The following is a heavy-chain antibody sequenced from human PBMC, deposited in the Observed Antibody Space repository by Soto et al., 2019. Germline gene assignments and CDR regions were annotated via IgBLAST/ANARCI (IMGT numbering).Heavy chain of an antibody. Sequence: QVQLQESGPGLVKPSETLSLTCTVSVGSVSSGSYYWSWIRQPPGKGLEWIGYIYYSGSTNYNPSLQSRVTISVDTSKNQFSLKLSSVTAADTAVYSCARVWRELNFDYWGQGTLVTVSS. CDR3: ARVWRELNFDY. CDR2: IYYSGST. D-gene: IGHD1-26*01. CDR1: VGSVSSGSYY. J-gene: IGHJ4*02. V-gene: IGHV4-61*01.